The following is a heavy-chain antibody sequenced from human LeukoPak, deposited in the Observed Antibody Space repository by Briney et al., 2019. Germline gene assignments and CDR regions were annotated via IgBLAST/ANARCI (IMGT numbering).Heavy chain of an antibody. CDR3: ARDSGSYDAFDM. CDR1: RGTFSSYA. Sequence: SVKLSCKASRGTFSSYAISWVRQAPGQGLEWMGGNIPILGIANYAQKFQGRVTITADKSTSTVYMELSSLRSEDTAVYSCARDSGSYDAFDMWGQGTMVTVSS. V-gene: IGHV1-69*10. J-gene: IGHJ3*02. D-gene: IGHD1-26*01. CDR2: NIPILGIA.